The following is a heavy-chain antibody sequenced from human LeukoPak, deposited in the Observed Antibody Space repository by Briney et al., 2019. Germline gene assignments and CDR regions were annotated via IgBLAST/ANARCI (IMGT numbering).Heavy chain of an antibody. CDR3: ARRKGEPNIFDY. V-gene: IGHV1-2*06. CDR1: GYTFTGYY. CDR2: INPNSGGA. D-gene: IGHD3-16*01. J-gene: IGHJ4*02. Sequence: ASVKVSCKASGYTFTGYYIHWVRQAPGQGLEWMGRINPNSGGANYAQKFQGRVTMTRDTSISTASMELSRLGSDDTAVYYCARRKGEPNIFDYWGQGTLVTVSS.